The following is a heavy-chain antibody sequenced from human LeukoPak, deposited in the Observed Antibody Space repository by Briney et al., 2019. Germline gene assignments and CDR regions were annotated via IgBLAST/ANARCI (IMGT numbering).Heavy chain of an antibody. J-gene: IGHJ6*03. V-gene: IGHV3-30*02. D-gene: IGHD2/OR15-2a*01. CDR3: ARQYRGYYYYYMDV. CDR1: GFTFSSYG. Sequence: PGGSLRLSCAASGFTFSSYGMHWVRQAPGKGLEWVAFIRYDGSNKYYADSVKGRFTISRDNSKNTLYLQMNSLRAEDTAVYYCARQYRGYYYYYMDVWGKGTTVTISS. CDR2: IRYDGSNK.